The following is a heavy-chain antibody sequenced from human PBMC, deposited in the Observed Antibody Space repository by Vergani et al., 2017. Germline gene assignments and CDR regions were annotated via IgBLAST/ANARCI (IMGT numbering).Heavy chain of an antibody. D-gene: IGHD2-2*01. J-gene: IGHJ6*03. CDR1: GGSISSGSYY. V-gene: IGHV4-61*02. CDR3: ARLSCSSTSWLYYYYYYMDV. Sequence: QVQLQESGPGLVKPSQTLSLTCTVSGGSISSGSYYWSWIRQPAGKGLEWIGRIYTSGSTNYNPSLKSRVTISVDTSKNQFSLKLSSVTAADTAVYYCARLSCSSTSWLYYYYYYMDVWSKGSTVTVSS. CDR2: IYTSGST.